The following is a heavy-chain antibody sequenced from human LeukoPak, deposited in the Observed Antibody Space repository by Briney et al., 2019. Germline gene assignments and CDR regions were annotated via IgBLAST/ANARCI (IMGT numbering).Heavy chain of an antibody. D-gene: IGHD2-2*01. Sequence: GGSLRLSCAASGFTFSNYGMHWVRQAPAKGLEWVAVISYDGSNKYHADSVKGRFTISRDNAKNSLYLQMNSLRAEDTAVYYCAFYQLPYYYYYYGMDVWGQGTTVTVSS. CDR3: AFYQLPYYYYYYGMDV. V-gene: IGHV3-30*03. J-gene: IGHJ6*02. CDR1: GFTFSNYG. CDR2: ISYDGSNK.